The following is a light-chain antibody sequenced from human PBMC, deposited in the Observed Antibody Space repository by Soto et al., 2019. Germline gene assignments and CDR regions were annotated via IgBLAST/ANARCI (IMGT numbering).Light chain of an antibody. Sequence: IVMTQSPATLSMSPGERATLSCRASQSLNRDLAWYQQKPGQSPRLLIFGASIRATGIPARFSGSGSGTEFTLTISSLQPEDFATSYCLQDFNYPLTFGGGTKVDIK. J-gene: IGKJ4*01. CDR3: LQDFNYPLT. CDR1: QSLNRD. V-gene: IGKV3-15*01. CDR2: GAS.